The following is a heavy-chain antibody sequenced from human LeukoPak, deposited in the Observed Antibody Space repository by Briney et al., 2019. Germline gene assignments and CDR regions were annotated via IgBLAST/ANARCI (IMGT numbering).Heavy chain of an antibody. Sequence: ASVKVSCKASGYTFTGYYMHWVRQAPGQGLEWMGWINPNSGGTNYAQKFQGRVTMTRDTSISTAYMELSRLRSDDTAVYYCARVIAVAGTFYYYGMDVWGQGTTVTVSS. CDR3: ARVIAVAGTFYYYGMDV. CDR2: INPNSGGT. V-gene: IGHV1-2*02. CDR1: GYTFTGYY. D-gene: IGHD6-19*01. J-gene: IGHJ6*02.